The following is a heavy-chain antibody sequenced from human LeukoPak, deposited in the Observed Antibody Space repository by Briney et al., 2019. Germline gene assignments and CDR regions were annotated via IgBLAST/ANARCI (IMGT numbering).Heavy chain of an antibody. Sequence: ASVKVSCQASGYTFTGYYVHWVRQAPGQGLEWMAWINPNNGATNYAQKLQGRLTVTTDTSTSTAYMELRSLRSDDTAVYYCARDPGDVVIVVTAPDYWGQGTLVTVSS. CDR1: GYTFTGYY. V-gene: IGHV1-18*04. D-gene: IGHD2-15*01. CDR3: ARDPGDVVIVVTAPDY. J-gene: IGHJ4*02. CDR2: INPNNGAT.